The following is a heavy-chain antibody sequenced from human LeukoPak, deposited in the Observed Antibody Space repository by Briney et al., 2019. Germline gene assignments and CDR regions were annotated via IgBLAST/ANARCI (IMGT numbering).Heavy chain of an antibody. CDR1: GGSISSSSYY. V-gene: IGHV4-39*07. CDR2: FFHSGST. Sequence: PSETLSLTCTVSGGSISSSSYYWGWIRQPPGKGLQWIGTFFHSGSTYYNPSLKSRVTISLDTSKNQFSLKLSSVTAADTAVYYCSRVESAGGYGVDVWGQGTTVTVSS. J-gene: IGHJ6*02. D-gene: IGHD6-13*01. CDR3: SRVESAGGYGVDV.